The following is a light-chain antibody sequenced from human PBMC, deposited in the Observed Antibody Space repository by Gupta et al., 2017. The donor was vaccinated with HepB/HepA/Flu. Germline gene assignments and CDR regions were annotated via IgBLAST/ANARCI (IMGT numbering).Light chain of an antibody. CDR3: QSTDSSGTYVV. CDR2: KDN. Sequence: SYEVTQPPSVSVSPGLTATITCSGEALPTQYASWLQQKPGQAPILLIYKDNKRPSGIPERFSGSSSGTTATLTISGVQAEDEADYHCQSTDSSGTYVVFGGGTKLTVL. V-gene: IGLV3-25*03. J-gene: IGLJ2*01. CDR1: ALPTQY.